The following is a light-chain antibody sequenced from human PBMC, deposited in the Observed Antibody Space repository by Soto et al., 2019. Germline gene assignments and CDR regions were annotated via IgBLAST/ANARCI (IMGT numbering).Light chain of an antibody. Sequence: EIVMTQSPATLSVSPGERATLPCRASQSVSSNLAWYQQKPGQAPRLLIYGAFTRATGIPARFSVSGSGTEFTLTISSLQSEDFAVYYCQQYNNWPRTFGQGTKVDIK. CDR1: QSVSSN. J-gene: IGKJ1*01. CDR3: QQYNNWPRT. CDR2: GAF. V-gene: IGKV3-15*01.